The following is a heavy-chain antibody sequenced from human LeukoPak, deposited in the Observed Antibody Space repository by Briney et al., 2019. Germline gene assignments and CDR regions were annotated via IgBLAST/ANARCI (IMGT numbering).Heavy chain of an antibody. J-gene: IGHJ4*02. Sequence: GGSLRLSCAASGFTFNNYGMHWVRQAPGKGLEWVAVISYDGRNIHYLDSVKGRFTISRDISTDTLWLQMDSLRTEDTAVYYCAKGPLRGTAAAIDYWGQGTLVTVSS. D-gene: IGHD2-2*01. V-gene: IGHV3-30*18. CDR3: AKGPLRGTAAAIDY. CDR2: ISYDGRNI. CDR1: GFTFNNYG.